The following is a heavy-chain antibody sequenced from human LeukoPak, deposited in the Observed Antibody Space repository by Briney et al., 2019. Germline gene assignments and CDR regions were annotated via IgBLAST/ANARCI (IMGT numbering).Heavy chain of an antibody. J-gene: IGHJ5*02. Sequence: SETLSLTCTVSGGSISSSSYYWGWIRQPPGKGLEWIGSIYYSGSTYYNPSLKSRVTISVDTSKNQFSLKLSSVTAADTAVYYCARHWEQWLVHHWGQGTLVTVSS. V-gene: IGHV4-39*01. CDR1: GGSISSSSYY. CDR3: ARHWEQWLVHH. D-gene: IGHD6-19*01. CDR2: IYYSGST.